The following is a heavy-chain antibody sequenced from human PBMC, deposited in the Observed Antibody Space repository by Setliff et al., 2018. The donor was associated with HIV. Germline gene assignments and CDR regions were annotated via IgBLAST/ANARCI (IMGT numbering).Heavy chain of an antibody. V-gene: IGHV4-38-2*02. CDR3: AREIYGGNSRPFDY. D-gene: IGHD4-17*01. CDR1: GYSISTSYY. CDR2: FYHGGNT. Sequence: SETLSLTCAVSGYSISTSYYWGWIRQAPGKGLEWIGSFYHGGNTYYNPSLKSRVTISGDASKNHVSLKLSSVTAADTAVYYCAREIYGGNSRPFDYWGPGTLVTVSS. J-gene: IGHJ4*02.